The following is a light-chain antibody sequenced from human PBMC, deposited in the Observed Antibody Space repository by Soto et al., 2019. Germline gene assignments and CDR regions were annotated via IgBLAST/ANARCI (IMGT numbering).Light chain of an antibody. CDR1: ESVSSTY. Sequence: DIVLTQSPGTLSLSPGERATLSCRASESVSSTYLAWYQQKPGQAPSLLIYGASSRPTDIPDRFSGSGSGTEFTLTISRLEPEDFAVYYCQQYGGSPQTFGHRTKLEIK. CDR3: QQYGGSPQT. CDR2: GAS. J-gene: IGKJ2*01. V-gene: IGKV3-20*01.